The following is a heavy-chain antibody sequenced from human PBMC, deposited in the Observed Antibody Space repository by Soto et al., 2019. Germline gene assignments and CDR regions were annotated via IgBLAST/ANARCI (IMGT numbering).Heavy chain of an antibody. Sequence: GGSLRLSCAASGFTFSSYAMSWVRQAPGKGLEWVSAISGSGGSTYYADSVKGRFTISRDNSKNTLYLQMNSLRAEDTAVYYCAKDHPYYDILTVYYYYGMDVWGQGTTVTVSS. J-gene: IGHJ6*02. CDR3: AKDHPYYDILTVYYYYGMDV. V-gene: IGHV3-23*01. CDR1: GFTFSSYA. D-gene: IGHD3-9*01. CDR2: ISGSGGST.